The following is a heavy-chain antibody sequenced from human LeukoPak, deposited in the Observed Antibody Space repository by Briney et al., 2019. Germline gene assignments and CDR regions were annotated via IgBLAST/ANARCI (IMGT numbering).Heavy chain of an antibody. J-gene: IGHJ4*02. CDR2: IYYSGNT. Sequence: SETLSLTCTVSGGSISSSSYYWGWIRQPPGKGLEWIGSIYYSGNTYYNPSLKSRVTISVDTSKNQFSLKLSSVTAADTAVYYCARHHATSGHTLDYWGQGTLVTVSS. V-gene: IGHV4-39*01. D-gene: IGHD6-19*01. CDR1: GGSISSSSYY. CDR3: ARHHATSGHTLDY.